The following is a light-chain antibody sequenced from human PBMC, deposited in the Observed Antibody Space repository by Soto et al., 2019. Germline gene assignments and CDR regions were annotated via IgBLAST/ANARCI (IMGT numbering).Light chain of an antibody. Sequence: EIVMTQSPATLSVSPGGRATLSGRASQSVSSNLAWYQQKPGQAPRLLIYGASTRATGFPARFSGSGSGTEFTLTISSLQSEDFAVYYCQQYKNWPLTFGGGTRVEIK. CDR3: QQYKNWPLT. J-gene: IGKJ4*01. CDR1: QSVSSN. V-gene: IGKV3-15*01. CDR2: GAS.